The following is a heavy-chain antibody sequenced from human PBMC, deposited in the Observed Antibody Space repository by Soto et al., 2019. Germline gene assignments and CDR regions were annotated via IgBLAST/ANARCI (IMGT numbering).Heavy chain of an antibody. CDR2: IRSKAYGGTA. D-gene: IGHD2-8*01. J-gene: IGHJ4*02. CDR1: GFTFGDFA. CDR3: SAGDTNPAWPLFDY. Sequence: PGGSLRLSCLSSGFTFGDFAMNWVRQAPGKGLEWVGFIRSKAYGGTAEYAASVKGRFTISRDDSKSIAYLEVNSLKPEDTAVYYCSAGDTNPAWPLFDYWGQGTLVTSPQ. V-gene: IGHV3-49*04.